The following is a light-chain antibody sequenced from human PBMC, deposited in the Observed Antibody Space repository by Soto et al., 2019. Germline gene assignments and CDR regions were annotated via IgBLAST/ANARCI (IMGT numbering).Light chain of an antibody. Sequence: DIQMTQSPSTLSASVGDRVTIACRASQSISRWLAWYQQKPGKAPKVLIWDASSLHSGVQSRFSGSGYWTEFTLTISSLQPDDFGTYYCQQYNGYSTWTFGQGTKVEIK. J-gene: IGKJ1*01. CDR2: DAS. CDR3: QQYNGYSTWT. CDR1: QSISRW. V-gene: IGKV1-5*01.